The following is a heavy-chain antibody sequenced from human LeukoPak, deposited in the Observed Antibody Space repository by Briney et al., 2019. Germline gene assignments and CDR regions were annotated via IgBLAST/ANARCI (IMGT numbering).Heavy chain of an antibody. CDR2: IKQEGSAR. Sequence: GGSLRLSCVASGFSFSSYWMSWVRQTPGKGLEWVANIKQEGSARYYVDSVTGRFTISRDNAMNSLYLQMNSLRAEDTAVYYCAKDRYYGSGSYPLFDYWGQGTLVTVSS. V-gene: IGHV3-7*01. D-gene: IGHD3-10*01. CDR1: GFSFSSYW. J-gene: IGHJ4*02. CDR3: AKDRYYGSGSYPLFDY.